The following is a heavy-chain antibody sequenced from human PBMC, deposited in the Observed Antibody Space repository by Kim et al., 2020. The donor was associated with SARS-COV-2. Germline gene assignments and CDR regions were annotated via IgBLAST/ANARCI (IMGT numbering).Heavy chain of an antibody. Sequence: GGSLRLSCAASGFNFSTYSMNWVRQAPGKGLEWLAYIKWSSSTIYYADSVKGRFIISRDNVKNSVDLQMNSLRVEDTAVYYCARDRDWMFDYWGQGTLVAVSS. CDR2: IKWSSSTI. CDR1: GFNFSTYS. V-gene: IGHV3-48*04. J-gene: IGHJ4*02. CDR3: ARDRDWMFDY. D-gene: IGHD1-1*01.